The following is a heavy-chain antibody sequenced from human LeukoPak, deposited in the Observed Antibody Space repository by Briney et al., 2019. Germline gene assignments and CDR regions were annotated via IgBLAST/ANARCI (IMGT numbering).Heavy chain of an antibody. Sequence: GGSLRLSCAASGFTFSSYAMSWVRQAPGKGLEWVSAISGSGGGTYYAGSVKGRFTISRDNSKNTLYLQMNSLRVEDTAVYYCAEDYSSGYYPDYWGQGTLVTVSS. CDR2: ISGSGGGT. CDR3: AEDYSSGYYPDY. CDR1: GFTFSSYA. J-gene: IGHJ4*02. D-gene: IGHD3-22*01. V-gene: IGHV3-23*01.